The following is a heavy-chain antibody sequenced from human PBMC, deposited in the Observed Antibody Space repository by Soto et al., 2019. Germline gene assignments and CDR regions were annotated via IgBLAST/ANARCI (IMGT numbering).Heavy chain of an antibody. Sequence: PSETLSLTCTVSGGSISSGDYYWSWIRQPPGKGLEWIGHIYYSGSTYYNPSLKSRVTISVDTSKNQFSLKLSSVTAADTAVYYCARDRRVTIFGVVNYYYYGMDVWGQGTTVTVSS. D-gene: IGHD3-3*01. V-gene: IGHV4-30-4*01. J-gene: IGHJ6*02. CDR3: ARDRRVTIFGVVNYYYYGMDV. CDR1: GGSISSGDYY. CDR2: IYYSGST.